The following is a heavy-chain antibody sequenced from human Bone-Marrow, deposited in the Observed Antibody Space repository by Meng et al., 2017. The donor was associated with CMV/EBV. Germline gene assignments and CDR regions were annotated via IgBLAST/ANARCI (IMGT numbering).Heavy chain of an antibody. D-gene: IGHD5-24*01. CDR2: IHPGDSDT. CDR3: ARTTDGYNFLDYFDY. V-gene: IGHV5-51*01. CDR1: GYRFASHW. Sequence: KVSCKASGYRFASHWIGWVRQMPGKGLEWMGIIHPGDSDTRYRPPFQGQVTISADKSITTAYLQRSSLKASDTAMYYCARTTDGYNFLDYFDYWGQGTLVTVSS. J-gene: IGHJ4*02.